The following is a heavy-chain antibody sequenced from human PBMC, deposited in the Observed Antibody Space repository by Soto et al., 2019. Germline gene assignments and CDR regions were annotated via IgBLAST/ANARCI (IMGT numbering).Heavy chain of an antibody. J-gene: IGHJ4*02. V-gene: IGHV1-3*01. Sequence: QVQLVQSGDEVKKPGASVKVSCTASGYTFTSYAIHWVRQAPGQRLEWMGWVNAGNGNTKYSQKLQGRVTITRDTSASTAYMELSSLRSEDTAVYYCARDVGYILNLIDYWGQGTLVTVSS. CDR2: VNAGNGNT. D-gene: IGHD1-20*01. CDR1: GYTFTSYA. CDR3: ARDVGYILNLIDY.